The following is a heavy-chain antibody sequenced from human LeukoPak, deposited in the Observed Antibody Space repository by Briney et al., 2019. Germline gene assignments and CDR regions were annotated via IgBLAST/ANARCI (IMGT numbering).Heavy chain of an antibody. CDR1: GFTFSSYA. Sequence: GGSLRLSCAASGFTFSSYAMSWVRQAPGKGREWVSAISGSGGSPYYADSVKGRFTISRDNAKNSLYLQMNSLRAEDTAVYYCARGRGYAGYYDSSGYYIGEFDYWGQGTLVTVSS. CDR3: ARGRGYAGYYDSSGYYIGEFDY. V-gene: IGHV3-23*01. J-gene: IGHJ4*02. CDR2: ISGSGGSP. D-gene: IGHD3-22*01.